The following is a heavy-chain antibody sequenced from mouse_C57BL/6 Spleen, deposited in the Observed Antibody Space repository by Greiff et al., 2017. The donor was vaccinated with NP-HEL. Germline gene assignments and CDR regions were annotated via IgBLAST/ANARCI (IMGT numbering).Heavy chain of an antibody. Sequence: EVQGVESGGGLVKPGGSLKLSCAASGFTFSSYAMSWVRQTPEKRLEWVATISDGGSYTYYPDNVKGRFTISRDNAKNNLYLQMSHLKSEDTAMYYCARGGAWFAYWGKGTLVTVSA. CDR2: ISDGGSYT. CDR1: GFTFSSYA. CDR3: ARGGAWFAY. J-gene: IGHJ3*01. V-gene: IGHV5-4*01.